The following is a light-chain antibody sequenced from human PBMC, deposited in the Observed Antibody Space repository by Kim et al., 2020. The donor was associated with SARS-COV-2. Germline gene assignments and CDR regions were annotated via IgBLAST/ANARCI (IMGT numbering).Light chain of an antibody. CDR2: GAS. V-gene: IGKV3-15*01. Sequence: EIVMTQSPASLSVSPGERATLSCRASQSVSSNLAWYQLKPGRAPRLLIYGASTRATGIPARFSGSGSGTEFTLTISSLQPEDFATYYCQQSYSTPTFGQGTKVDIK. J-gene: IGKJ1*01. CDR3: QQSYSTPT. CDR1: QSVSSN.